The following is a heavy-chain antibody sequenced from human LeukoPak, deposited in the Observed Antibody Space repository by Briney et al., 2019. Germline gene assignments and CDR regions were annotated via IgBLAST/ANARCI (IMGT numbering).Heavy chain of an antibody. J-gene: IGHJ4*02. CDR3: ARQLYSSGWYSYFDY. V-gene: IGHV5-51*01. CDR2: IYPGDSDT. CDR1: GYSFTSYW. Sequence: GESLKISCKGSGYSFTSYWIGWVRQMPGKGLEWMGIIYPGDSDTRYSPSFQGQVTISADKSISTAYLQWSSLKASDTAMYYCARQLYSSGWYSYFDYWGQGTLVTVSS. D-gene: IGHD6-19*01.